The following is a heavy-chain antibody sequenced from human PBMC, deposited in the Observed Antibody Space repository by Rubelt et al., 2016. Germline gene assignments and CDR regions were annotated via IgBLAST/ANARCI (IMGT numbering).Heavy chain of an antibody. D-gene: IGHD6-19*01. J-gene: IGHJ4*02. CDR1: GYTLTELS. CDR3: ATVEGWEFDY. V-gene: IGHV1-24*01. CDR2: FDPEDGET. Sequence: QVQQVQSGAEVKKPGASVKVSCKVSGYTLTELSMHWVRQAPGKGLEWMGGFDPEDGETVYARKFQGRVTMTEETATDTAYMELSSLRSEDTAVYYCATVEGWEFDYWGQGTLVTVSS.